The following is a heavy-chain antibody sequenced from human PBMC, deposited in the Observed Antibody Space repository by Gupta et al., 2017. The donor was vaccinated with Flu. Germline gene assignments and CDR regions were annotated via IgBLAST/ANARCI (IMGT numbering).Heavy chain of an antibody. D-gene: IGHD1-14*01. CDR1: GFTFSSYW. Sequence: EVQLVESGGGLVQPGGSLRLSCAASGFTFSSYWMHWVRQAPGKGLVWVSRISSDGSNTNYAESVKGRFTISRDNAKNTVYLQMNSLRAEDTAVYYCATSRTFDYWGQGTLVTVSS. V-gene: IGHV3-74*01. CDR3: ATSRTFDY. J-gene: IGHJ4*02. CDR2: ISSDGSNT.